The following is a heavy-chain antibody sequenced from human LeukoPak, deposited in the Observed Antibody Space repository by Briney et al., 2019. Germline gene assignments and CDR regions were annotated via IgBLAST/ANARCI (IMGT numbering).Heavy chain of an antibody. Sequence: GESLKISCQASGYTFTTYWIGWVRQKPGKGLEWMGIIYPADSETAYNPSFQGQVTISADKSISTAYLQWNSLKASDTAMYYCATSRRSGWYFDFWGQGTLVTVSP. D-gene: IGHD6-19*01. V-gene: IGHV5-51*01. J-gene: IGHJ4*02. CDR3: ATSRRSGWYFDF. CDR2: IYPADSET. CDR1: GYTFTTYW.